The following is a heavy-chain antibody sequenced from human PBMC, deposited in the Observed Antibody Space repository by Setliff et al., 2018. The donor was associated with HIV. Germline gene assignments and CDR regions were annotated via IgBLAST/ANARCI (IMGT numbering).Heavy chain of an antibody. J-gene: IGHJ6*03. CDR1: GGSFSGYY. CDR2: INHSGST. D-gene: IGHD2-21*02. CDR3: ARGVLITKRVTQTGGYYYYTDV. Sequence: SETLSLTCAVYGGSFSGYYWSWIRQPPGKGLEWIGEINHSGSTNYNPSLKSRVTISVDTSKNQFSLTLSSVTAADTAVYYCARGVLITKRVTQTGGYYYYTDVWGKGTTVTVSS. V-gene: IGHV4-34*01.